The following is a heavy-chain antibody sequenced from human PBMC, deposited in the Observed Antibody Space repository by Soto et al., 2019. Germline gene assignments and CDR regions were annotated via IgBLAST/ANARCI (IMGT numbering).Heavy chain of an antibody. D-gene: IGHD6-6*01. CDR2: ISGSGGST. CDR1: GFTFSSYA. V-gene: IGHV3-23*01. CDR3: AKDQSEYSSSSDPFDY. Sequence: EVQLLESGGGLVQPGGSLRLSCAASGFTFSSYAMSWVRQAPGKGLEWVSAISGSGGSTYYADSVKGRFTISRDNSKNTLYLQMNSLRADDTAVYYCAKDQSEYSSSSDPFDYWGQGTLVTVSS. J-gene: IGHJ4*02.